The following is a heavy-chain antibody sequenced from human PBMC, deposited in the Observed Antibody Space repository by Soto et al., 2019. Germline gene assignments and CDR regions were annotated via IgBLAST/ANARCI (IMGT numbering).Heavy chain of an antibody. D-gene: IGHD2-2*01. CDR2: ISYDGSNK. V-gene: IGHV3-30*18. CDR3: AKSAAMPFGYFDY. Sequence: PGGSLRLSCAASGFTFSSDGMHWVLQAPGKGLEWVAVISYDGSNKYYADSVKGRFTISRDNSKNTLYLQMNSLRAEDTAVYYCAKSAAMPFGYFDYWGQGTLVTVSS. CDR1: GFTFSSDG. J-gene: IGHJ4*02.